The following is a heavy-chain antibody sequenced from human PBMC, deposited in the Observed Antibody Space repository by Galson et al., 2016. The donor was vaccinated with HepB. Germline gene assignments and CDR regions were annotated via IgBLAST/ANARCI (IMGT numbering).Heavy chain of an antibody. V-gene: IGHV1-46*01. CDR2: IYGSGGGT. CDR1: GYSFTSYN. J-gene: IGHJ4*02. D-gene: IGHD3-16*01. Sequence: SVKVSCKASGYSFTSYNIHWVRQAPGQGLEWMGLIYGSGGGTDYAQKFQGRVTITRDTSTSTVYMELSGLTSDDRAVYYCAREGYHAYDYNYWGQGTPVTVSS. CDR3: AREGYHAYDYNY.